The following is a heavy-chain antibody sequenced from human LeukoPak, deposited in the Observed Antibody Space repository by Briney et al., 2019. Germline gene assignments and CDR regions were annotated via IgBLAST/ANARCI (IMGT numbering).Heavy chain of an antibody. CDR2: ISSSGSTI. CDR1: GFTFSDYY. CDR3: AREGIAAYYFDY. J-gene: IGHJ4*02. D-gene: IGHD6-13*01. V-gene: IGHV3-11*04. Sequence: PGGSLRLSCAASGFTFSDYYMSWIRQAPGKGLHCVSYISSSGSTIYYADSVKGRFTISRDNAENSLYLQMNSLRAEDTAVYYCAREGIAAYYFDYWGQGTLVTVSS.